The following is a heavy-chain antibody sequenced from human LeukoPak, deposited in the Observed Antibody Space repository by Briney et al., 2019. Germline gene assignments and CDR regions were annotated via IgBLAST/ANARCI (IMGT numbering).Heavy chain of an antibody. CDR3: AKDRPMVRGVITEFDY. J-gene: IGHJ4*02. CDR1: GFTFSSYA. Sequence: GGALRLSCAASGFTFSSYAMSWVRRAPGKGLEGVSAISGSGGSTYYADSVKGRFTISVDNSKKTLYLQMISLRAEDTTVYYCAKDRPMVRGVITEFDYWGQGTLVTVSS. CDR2: ISGSGGST. D-gene: IGHD3-10*01. V-gene: IGHV3-23*01.